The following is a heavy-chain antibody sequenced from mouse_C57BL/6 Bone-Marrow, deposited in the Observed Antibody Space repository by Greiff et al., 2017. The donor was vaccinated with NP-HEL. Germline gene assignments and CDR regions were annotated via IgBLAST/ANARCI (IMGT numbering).Heavy chain of an antibody. Sequence: QVQLQQPGAELVKPGASVKLSCKASGYTFTSYWMQWVKQRPGQGLEWIGEIDPSDSYTNYNQKFKGKATLTVDTSSSPAYMQLSSLTSEDSAVYYCASPYYYGYAMDYWGQGTSVTVSS. CDR1: GYTFTSYW. D-gene: IGHD1-1*01. CDR3: ASPYYYGYAMDY. CDR2: IDPSDSYT. J-gene: IGHJ4*01. V-gene: IGHV1-50*01.